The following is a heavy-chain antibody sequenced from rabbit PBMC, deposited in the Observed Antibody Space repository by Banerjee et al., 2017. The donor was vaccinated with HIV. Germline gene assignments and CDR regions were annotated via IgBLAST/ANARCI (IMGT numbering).Heavy chain of an antibody. V-gene: IGHV1S45*01. CDR3: ARDSAGREDFNL. Sequence: QEQLEESGGDLVKPEGSLTLTCTASGFSFSNKYVMSWVRQAPGKGLEWIACINSSSGNTVYATWAKGRFTISKTSSTTVTLQMTSLTAADTATYFCARDSAGREDFNLWGQGTLVTVS. D-gene: IGHD4-2*01. CDR2: INSSSGNT. J-gene: IGHJ4*01. CDR1: GFSFSNKYV.